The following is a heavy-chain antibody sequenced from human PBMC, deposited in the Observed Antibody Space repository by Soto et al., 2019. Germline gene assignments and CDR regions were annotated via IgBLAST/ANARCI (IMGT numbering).Heavy chain of an antibody. D-gene: IGHD5-18*01. V-gene: IGHV3-23*01. CDR2: ISGSGGST. Sequence: PGGPLRLSCAASGFAFSSYAMSWVRQAPGKGLEWVSAISGSGGSTYYADSVKGRFTISRDNSKNTLYLQMNSLRAEDTAVYYCAKEGSMVTDYYYYGMDVWGQGTTVTVSS. CDR1: GFAFSSYA. CDR3: AKEGSMVTDYYYYGMDV. J-gene: IGHJ6*02.